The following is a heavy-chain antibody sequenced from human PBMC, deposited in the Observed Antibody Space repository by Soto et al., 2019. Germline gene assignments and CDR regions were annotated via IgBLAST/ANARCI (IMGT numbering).Heavy chain of an antibody. V-gene: IGHV1-69*10. J-gene: IGHJ5*02. CDR2: IIHILGIA. D-gene: IGHD2-2*01. Sequence: ASVKVSCKASGGTFSSYAISWVRQAPGQGLEWMGGIIHILGIANYAQKIQVRVTITADKSTSTAYMELSSLRSEDTAVYYCAHGDDCSSTSCYGWFDPWGHGTLVTVSS. CDR1: GGTFSSYA. CDR3: AHGDDCSSTSCYGWFDP.